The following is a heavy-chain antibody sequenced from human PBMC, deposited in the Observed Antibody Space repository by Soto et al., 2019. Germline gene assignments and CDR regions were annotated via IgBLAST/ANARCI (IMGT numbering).Heavy chain of an antibody. CDR2: IYYLGNT. Sequence: SETLSLTCTVSGGSITSSSSYWGWMRQPPGKGLEWVGSIYYLGNTYYNPSLGSRVTISVDTSKNQFSLKLRSVTAADTAVFYCAGLYPYESSGYHXNYWGQGTLVTVSS. CDR1: GGSITSSSSY. CDR3: AGLYPYESSGYHXNY. J-gene: IGHJ4*02. V-gene: IGHV4-39*01. D-gene: IGHD3-22*01.